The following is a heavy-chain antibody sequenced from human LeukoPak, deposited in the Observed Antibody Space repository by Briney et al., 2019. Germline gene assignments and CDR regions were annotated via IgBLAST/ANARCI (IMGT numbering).Heavy chain of an antibody. D-gene: IGHD4-17*01. J-gene: IGHJ3*02. CDR2: IYHSGST. Sequence: PSETLSLTCTVSGGSISSGGYYWSWIRQPPGKGLEWIGYIYHSGSTYYNPSLKSRVTISIDKSRNQFSLKVDSVTAADTAVYYCARDGYGDAFDIWGQGTMVVVSS. V-gene: IGHV4-30-2*01. CDR1: GGSISSGGYY. CDR3: ARDGYGDAFDI.